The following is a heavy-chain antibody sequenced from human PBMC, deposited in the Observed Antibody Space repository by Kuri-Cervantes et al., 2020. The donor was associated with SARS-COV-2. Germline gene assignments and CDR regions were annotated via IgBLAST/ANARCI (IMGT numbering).Heavy chain of an antibody. CDR2: IYHSGST. Sequence: GSLRPSCAVSGGSISSINWWSWVRQPPGKGLEWIGEIYHSGSTNYNPSLKSRVTISVDKSKNQFSLKLSSVTAADTAVYYCARSGEDYPFDYWGQGTLVTVSS. D-gene: IGHD3-10*01. V-gene: IGHV4-4*02. CDR1: GGSISSINW. CDR3: ARSGEDYPFDY. J-gene: IGHJ4*02.